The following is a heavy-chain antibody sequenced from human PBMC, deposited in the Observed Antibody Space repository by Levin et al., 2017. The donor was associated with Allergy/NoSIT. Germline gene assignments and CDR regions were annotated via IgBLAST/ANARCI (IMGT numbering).Heavy chain of an antibody. J-gene: IGHJ4*02. V-gene: IGHV4-59*01. CDR3: ARAGPGYSLDY. CDR1: GGSISSYY. D-gene: IGHD1-1*01. Sequence: PSETLSLTCTVSGGSISSYYWSWIRQPPGKGLEWIGYIYYSGSTNYNPSLKSRVTISEDTSKNQFSLKLNSVTAADTAVYYCARAGPGYSLDYWGQGTLVTVSS. CDR2: IYYSGST.